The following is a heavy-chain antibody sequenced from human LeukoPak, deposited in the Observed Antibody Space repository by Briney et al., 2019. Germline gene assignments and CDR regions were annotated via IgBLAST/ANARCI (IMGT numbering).Heavy chain of an antibody. D-gene: IGHD3-22*01. CDR3: ARGSDYDSSGYTGGLDY. Sequence: GRSLRLSCAASGFTFSSYAMHWVRQAPGKGLEWVAVISYDGSNKYYADSVKGRFTISRDNSKNTLYLQMNSLRAEDTAVYYCARGSDYDSSGYTGGLDYWGQGTLVTVSS. V-gene: IGHV3-30*01. J-gene: IGHJ4*02. CDR1: GFTFSSYA. CDR2: ISYDGSNK.